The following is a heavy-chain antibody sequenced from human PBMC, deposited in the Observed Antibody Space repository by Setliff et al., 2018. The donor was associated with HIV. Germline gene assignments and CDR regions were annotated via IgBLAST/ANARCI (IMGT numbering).Heavy chain of an antibody. J-gene: IGHJ4*02. CDR2: IYTSGRT. CDR3: ASLFHDSSGYWPEPGYYFDY. D-gene: IGHD3-22*01. Sequence: PSETLSLTCTVSGGSISSGSYYWSWIRQPAGKGLEWIGLIYTSGRTNYNPSLKSRVKISVDTSKNQFSLDLSSVTAADTAVYYCASLFHDSSGYWPEPGYYFDYWGQGTLVTVSS. CDR1: GGSISSGSYY. V-gene: IGHV4-61*02.